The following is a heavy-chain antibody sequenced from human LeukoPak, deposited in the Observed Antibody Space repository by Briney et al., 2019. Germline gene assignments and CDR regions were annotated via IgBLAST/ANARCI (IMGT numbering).Heavy chain of an antibody. CDR3: ATIFGVVPPRYYYYGMDV. CDR2: INPNSGGT. Sequence: ASVRVSCKASGYTFTGYYMHWVRQAPGQGLEWMGWINPNSGGTNYAQKFQGRVTMTMDTSISTAYMELSRLRSDDTAVYYCATIFGVVPPRYYYYGMDVWGQGTTVTVSS. V-gene: IGHV1-2*02. J-gene: IGHJ6*02. CDR1: GYTFTGYY. D-gene: IGHD3-3*01.